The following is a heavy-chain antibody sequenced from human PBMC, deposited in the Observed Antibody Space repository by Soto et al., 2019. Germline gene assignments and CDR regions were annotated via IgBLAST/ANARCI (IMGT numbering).Heavy chain of an antibody. CDR3: TRGYGSGWYVSLDP. CDR2: MNPNRGNT. J-gene: IGHJ5*02. V-gene: IGHV1-8*01. Sequence: QVQLVQSGAEVKKPGASVKVSCKASGYTFTSYDINWVRQATGQGLEWMGWMNPNRGNTGYAQKFQGRVTMTMDTSINNDYMALSSLRSEATAVYYFTRGYGSGWYVSLDPWGQGTLGTVSS. D-gene: IGHD6-19*01. CDR1: GYTFTSYD.